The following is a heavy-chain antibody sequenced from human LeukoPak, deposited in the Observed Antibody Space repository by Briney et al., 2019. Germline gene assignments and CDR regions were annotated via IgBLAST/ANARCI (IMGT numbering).Heavy chain of an antibody. J-gene: IGHJ5*02. V-gene: IGHV4-34*01. CDR1: GGSFSDYW. CDR3: ARLRGATVAHNWFDP. Sequence: SETLSLTCAVYGGSFSDYWWTWIRQSPGKGLEWIGEMNHSGSANYNPSLKSRVTISVDTSKNQCSLRLSSVTAADTAVYYCARLRGATVAHNWFDPWGQGTLVTVSS. CDR2: MNHSGSA. D-gene: IGHD6-19*01.